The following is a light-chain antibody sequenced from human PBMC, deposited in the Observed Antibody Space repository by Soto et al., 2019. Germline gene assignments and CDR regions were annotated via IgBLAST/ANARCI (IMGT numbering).Light chain of an antibody. V-gene: IGKV4-1*01. CDR2: WAS. Sequence: ETVLTQSPDSLAVSLGERATINGKSSQRVLSSSNNKNYLAWYQQKPRQPPKLLIYWASTRESGVPDRFSGSGSGTDFTLTISSLQAEDVAVYYCQQYYNTPLTFGGGTKVEIK. CDR1: QRVLSSSNNKNY. J-gene: IGKJ4*01. CDR3: QQYYNTPLT.